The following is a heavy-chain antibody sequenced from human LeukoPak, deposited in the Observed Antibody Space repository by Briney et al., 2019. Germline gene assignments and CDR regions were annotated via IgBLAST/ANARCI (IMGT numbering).Heavy chain of an antibody. D-gene: IGHD1-26*01. CDR3: ARGIDSGSPPLGTFEI. CDR2: ISAYNGNT. CDR1: GYTFTSYD. J-gene: IGHJ3*02. Sequence: ASVKVSCKASGYTFTSYDINWVRQAPGQGLEWMGWISAYNGNTNYAQKLQGRVTMTRDTSTSTAYMELRSLRSDDTAIYYCARGIDSGSPPLGTFEIWGQGTMVTVSS. V-gene: IGHV1-18*01.